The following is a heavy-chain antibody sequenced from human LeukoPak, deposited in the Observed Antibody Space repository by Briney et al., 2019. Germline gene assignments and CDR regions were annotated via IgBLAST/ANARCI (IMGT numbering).Heavy chain of an antibody. CDR3: ARSRGGYSYGSKFDY. CDR2: IYYSGST. CDR1: GGSISSSSYY. J-gene: IGHJ4*02. D-gene: IGHD5-18*01. V-gene: IGHV4-39*01. Sequence: SETLSLTCTVSGGSISSSSYYWGWIRQPPGKGLEWIGSIYYSGSTYYNPSLKSRVTISVHTSKNQFSLKLSSVTAADTAVYYCARSRGGYSYGSKFDYWGQGTLVTVSS.